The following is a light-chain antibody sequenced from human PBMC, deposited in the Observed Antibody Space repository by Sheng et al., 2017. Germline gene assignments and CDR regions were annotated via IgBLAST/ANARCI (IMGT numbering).Light chain of an antibody. V-gene: IGKV3-11*01. CDR1: QSVSSY. CDR3: QQRSSWPPT. Sequence: EIVLTQSPATLSLSPGERATLSCRASQSVSSYLTWFQQKPGQAPRLLIYDASNRATDIPARFSGSGYGTDFSLTISSLEPEDFAVYYCQQRSSWPPTFGQGTRLEIK. J-gene: IGKJ5*01. CDR2: DAS.